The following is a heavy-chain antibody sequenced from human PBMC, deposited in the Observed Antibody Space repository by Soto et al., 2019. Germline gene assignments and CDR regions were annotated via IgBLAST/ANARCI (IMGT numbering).Heavy chain of an antibody. CDR1: GGSVSSGSYY. V-gene: IGHV4-61*01. CDR3: ARDGDGRMTTNPYYYNGMDV. D-gene: IGHD4-4*01. J-gene: IGHJ6*02. CDR2: VFYTGRA. Sequence: SETLSLTCTVSGGSVSSGSYYWSWIRQPPGKGLEWIGYVFYTGRANYNASLKSRVSISLDTSNYQFSLKLSSVTAADTAVYYCARDGDGRMTTNPYYYNGMDVWGPGTTVTVSS.